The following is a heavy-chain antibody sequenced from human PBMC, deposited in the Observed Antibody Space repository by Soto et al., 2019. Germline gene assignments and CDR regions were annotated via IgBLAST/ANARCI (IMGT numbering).Heavy chain of an antibody. J-gene: IGHJ4*02. D-gene: IGHD5-12*01. CDR2: INPNSGGT. CDR1: GYTFTGYY. CDR3: ARVVIVATIPLNDY. Sequence: GASVKVSCKASGYTFTGYYMHWVRQAPGQGLEWMGWINPNSGGTNYAQKFQGRVTMTRDTSISTAYMELSRLRSDDTAVYYCARVVIVATIPLNDYWGQGTLVTVSS. V-gene: IGHV1-2*02.